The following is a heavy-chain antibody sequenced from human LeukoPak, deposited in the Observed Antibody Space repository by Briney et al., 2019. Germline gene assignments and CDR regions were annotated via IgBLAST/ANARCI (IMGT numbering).Heavy chain of an antibody. CDR2: IIPIFGTA. Sequence: SVKVSCKACGGTFSSYAISWVRQAPGQGLEWMGGIIPIFGTANYAQKFQGRVTITADESTSTAYMELSSLRSEDTAVYYCAREKMPRHDGLDYWGQGTLVTVSS. CDR1: GGTFSSYA. V-gene: IGHV1-69*13. CDR3: AREKMPRHDGLDY. D-gene: IGHD5-24*01. J-gene: IGHJ4*02.